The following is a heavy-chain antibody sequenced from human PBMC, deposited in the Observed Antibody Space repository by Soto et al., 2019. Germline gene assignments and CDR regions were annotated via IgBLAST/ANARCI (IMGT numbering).Heavy chain of an antibody. CDR1: GYSFTSYW. V-gene: IGHV5-10-1*01. CDR3: ARRLEGDY. Sequence: GESLKISCKGSGYSFTSYWISWVRQMPGKGLEWMGRIDPSDSYTNYSPSFQGHVTISADKSISTAYLQWSGLEASDSAVYYCARRLEGDYWGQGTLVTVSS. J-gene: IGHJ4*02. D-gene: IGHD1-1*01. CDR2: IDPSDSYT.